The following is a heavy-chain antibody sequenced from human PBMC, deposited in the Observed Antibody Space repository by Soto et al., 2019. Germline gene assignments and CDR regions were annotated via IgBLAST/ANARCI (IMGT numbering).Heavy chain of an antibody. V-gene: IGHV4-39*01. Sequence: QLQLQESGPGLVKPSETLSLTCTVSGGSISSSSYYWGWIRQPPGKGLEWIGSIYYSGSTYYNPSLKSRVTISVDTSKNQFSLKLSSLTAADTAVYYCARRDSSGYYSALSWFDPWGQGTLVTVSS. CDR3: ARRDSSGYYSALSWFDP. D-gene: IGHD3-22*01. CDR2: IYYSGST. CDR1: GGSISSSSYY. J-gene: IGHJ5*02.